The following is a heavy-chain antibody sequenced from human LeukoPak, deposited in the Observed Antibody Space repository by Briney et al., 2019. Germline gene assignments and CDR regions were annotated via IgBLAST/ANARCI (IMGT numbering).Heavy chain of an antibody. CDR3: VRHGLGSSWFGFDY. CDR2: IYPGDSDP. J-gene: IGHJ4*02. Sequence: GESLQISCKGSGYTFTTYWIGWVRQLPGKGLEWMGIIYPGDSDPRYSPSFQGQVTISADKSISTAYLQWSSLKASDSAICYCVRHGLGSSWFGFDYWGQGTLVTVSS. V-gene: IGHV5-51*01. CDR1: GYTFTTYW. D-gene: IGHD6-13*01.